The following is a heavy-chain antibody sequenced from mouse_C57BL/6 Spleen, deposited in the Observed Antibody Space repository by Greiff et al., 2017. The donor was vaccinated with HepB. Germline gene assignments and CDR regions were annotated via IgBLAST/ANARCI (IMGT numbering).Heavy chain of an antibody. CDR1: GCSITSGYG. Sequence: EVKLVESGPGLVKPSQSLSLTCTVTGCSITSGYGWNWIRQFPGNKLEWMGYISYSGSTNYNPSLKSRISITRDTSKNQFFLQLNSVTTEDTATYYCARTARIKYWGQGTTLTVSS. CDR2: ISYSGST. V-gene: IGHV3-2*02. CDR3: ARTARIKY. J-gene: IGHJ2*01. D-gene: IGHD1-2*01.